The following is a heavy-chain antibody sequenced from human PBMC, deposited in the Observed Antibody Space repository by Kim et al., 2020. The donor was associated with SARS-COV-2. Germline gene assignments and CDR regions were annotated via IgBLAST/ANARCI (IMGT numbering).Heavy chain of an antibody. Sequence: GRSLRLSCAASGFTFSSYWMHWVRQAPGKGLVWVSRINSDGSSTSYADSVKGRFTISRDNAKNTLYLQMNNLRAEDTAVYYCARTWDTDSNYFYYYYGMDVCGQGTTVTVSS. V-gene: IGHV3-74*01. D-gene: IGHD4-4*01. CDR2: INSDGSST. J-gene: IGHJ6*02. CDR3: ARTWDTDSNYFYYYYGMDV. CDR1: GFTFSSYW.